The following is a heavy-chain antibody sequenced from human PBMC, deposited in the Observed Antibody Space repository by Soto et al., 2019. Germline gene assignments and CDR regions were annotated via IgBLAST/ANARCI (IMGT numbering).Heavy chain of an antibody. CDR1: GFSFDDYA. Sequence: EVQLVELGGGLVQPGRSLRVSCAASGFSFDDYAMHWVRQAPGKGLEWVSGISWNSGSIHYADSVKGRFTISRDNAKNSLYLQMNSLRIEDTAFYYCAKSQKYCMETTCLLYFDYWGQGTLVTVSS. V-gene: IGHV3-9*01. D-gene: IGHD2-2*01. CDR2: ISWNSGSI. CDR3: AKSQKYCMETTCLLYFDY. J-gene: IGHJ4*02.